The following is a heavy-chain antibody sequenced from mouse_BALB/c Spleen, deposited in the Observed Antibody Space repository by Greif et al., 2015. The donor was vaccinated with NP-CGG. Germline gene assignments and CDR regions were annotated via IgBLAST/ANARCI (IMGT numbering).Heavy chain of an antibody. CDR2: ISYSGST. CDR1: GYSITSDYA. V-gene: IGHV3-2*02. CDR3: ARRGLLRDAMDY. D-gene: IGHD1-1*01. J-gene: IGHJ4*01. Sequence: EVQLQQSGPGLVKPSQSLSLTCTVTGYSITSDYAWNWIRQFPGNKLEWMSYISYSGSTSYNPSLKSRISITRDTSKNQFFLQLNSVTTEDTATYYCARRGLLRDAMDYWGQGTSVTVSS.